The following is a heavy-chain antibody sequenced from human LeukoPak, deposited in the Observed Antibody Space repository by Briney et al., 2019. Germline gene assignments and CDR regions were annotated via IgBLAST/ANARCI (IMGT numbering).Heavy chain of an antibody. J-gene: IGHJ4*02. CDR3: AKDEAIAARPRGVDY. CDR1: GFTFSSYW. Sequence: GGSLRLSCAASGFTFSSYWMSWVRQAPGKGLEWVANIKQDGSEKYYADSVKGRFTISRDNSKNTLYLQMNSLRAEDTAVYYCAKDEAIAARPRGVDYWGQGTLVTVSS. CDR2: IKQDGSEK. V-gene: IGHV3-7*01. D-gene: IGHD6-6*01.